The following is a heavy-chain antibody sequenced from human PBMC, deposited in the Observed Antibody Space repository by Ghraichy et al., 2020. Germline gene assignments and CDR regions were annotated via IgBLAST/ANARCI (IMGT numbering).Heavy chain of an antibody. CDR3: AKPSGSCFDY. CDR2: ITVSGATT. J-gene: IGHJ4*02. Sequence: GGSLRLSCAASGFRFSSHAMSWVRQAPGKGLEWVSGITVSGATTHYADSVKGRFTISRDDSKNTVYLQMNSLRADDTAVYFCAKPSGSCFDYWGQGTLVTVSS. V-gene: IGHV3-23*01. CDR1: GFRFSSHA. D-gene: IGHD6-13*01.